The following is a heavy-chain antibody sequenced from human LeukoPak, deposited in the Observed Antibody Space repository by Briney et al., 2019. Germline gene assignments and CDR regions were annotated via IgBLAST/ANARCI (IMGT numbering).Heavy chain of an antibody. Sequence: GGSLRLSCATSGFIFSSYSMNWVRQAPGKGLEWVSGISLDGATTYYAGSVEGRFTISRDNSKNTLYLQMNSLRADDTAVYYCVKDHGWLLYSWGQGTLVTVSS. CDR2: ISLDGATT. CDR1: GFIFSSYS. D-gene: IGHD3-9*01. CDR3: VKDHGWLLYS. J-gene: IGHJ4*02. V-gene: IGHV3-23*01.